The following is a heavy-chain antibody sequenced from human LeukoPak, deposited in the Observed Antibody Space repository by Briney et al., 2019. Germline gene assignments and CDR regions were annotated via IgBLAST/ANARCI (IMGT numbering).Heavy chain of an antibody. Sequence: GGSLRLSCAASGFTFDDYAMHWVRQAPGKGLEWVSGISWNSGSIGYADSVKGRFTISRDNAKNSLYLQMNSLRAEDTALYYCAKDGGFRGIIRGAFDIWGQGTMVTVSS. CDR1: GFTFDDYA. D-gene: IGHD3-10*01. J-gene: IGHJ3*02. V-gene: IGHV3-9*01. CDR2: ISWNSGSI. CDR3: AKDGGFRGIIRGAFDI.